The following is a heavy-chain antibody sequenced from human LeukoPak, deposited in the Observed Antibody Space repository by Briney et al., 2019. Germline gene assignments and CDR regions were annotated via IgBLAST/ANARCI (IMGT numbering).Heavy chain of an antibody. CDR1: GFTFSTYT. CDR2: ITSSSSYI. V-gene: IGHV3-21*01. J-gene: IGHJ4*02. Sequence: GPLRLSCAASGFTFSTYTMNWVRQAPGKGLEWVSSITSSSSYISYADSVKGRFTISRDNAKNSLFLQMNSLRAEDTAVYYCARDPGEGDYWGQGTLVTVSS. D-gene: IGHD4-17*01. CDR3: ARDPGEGDY.